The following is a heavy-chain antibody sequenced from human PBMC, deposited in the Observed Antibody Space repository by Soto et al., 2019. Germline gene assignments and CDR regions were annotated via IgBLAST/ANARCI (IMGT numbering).Heavy chain of an antibody. CDR1: GFTLSDYY. CDR2: ISISGTTI. Sequence: PGGSLRLSCAASGFTLSDYYMTWIRQAPGKGLEWVSDISISGTTIHYADSVRGRFTISRDNAKNSLWLQMNSLRAEDTAVYYCARVGVTMIVWAFDIWGQGTMVTVSS. V-gene: IGHV3-11*04. CDR3: ARVGVTMIVWAFDI. D-gene: IGHD3-22*01. J-gene: IGHJ3*02.